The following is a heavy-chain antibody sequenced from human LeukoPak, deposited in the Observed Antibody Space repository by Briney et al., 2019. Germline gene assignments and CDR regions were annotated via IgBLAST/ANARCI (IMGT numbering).Heavy chain of an antibody. D-gene: IGHD3-3*01. CDR1: GGSFSGYY. V-gene: IGHV4-34*01. J-gene: IGHJ6*02. Sequence: SETLSLTCAVYGGSFSGYYWSWIRQPPGKGLEWIGEINHSGSTNYNPSLKSRVTISVDTSKNQFSLKLSSVTAADTAVYYCAREVGGDFWSGYNHYYYGMDVWGQGTTVTVSS. CDR2: INHSGST. CDR3: AREVGGDFWSGYNHYYYGMDV.